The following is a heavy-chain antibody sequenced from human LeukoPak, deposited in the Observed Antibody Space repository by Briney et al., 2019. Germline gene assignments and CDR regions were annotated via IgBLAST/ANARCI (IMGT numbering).Heavy chain of an antibody. V-gene: IGHV4-34*01. CDR2: INHSGST. CDR1: GESFSGYY. D-gene: IGHD2-2*01. Sequence: SETLSLTCAVYGESFSGYYWSWIRQPPGKGLEWIGEINHSGSTNYNPSLKSRVTISVDTSKNQFSLKLSSVTAADTAVYYCARGYCSSTSCYGARHFDYWGQGTLVTVSS. J-gene: IGHJ4*02. CDR3: ARGYCSSTSCYGARHFDY.